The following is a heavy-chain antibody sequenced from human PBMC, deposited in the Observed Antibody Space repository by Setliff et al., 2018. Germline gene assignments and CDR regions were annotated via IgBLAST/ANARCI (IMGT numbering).Heavy chain of an antibody. J-gene: IGHJ3*01. CDR3: ARDWFCSGGDCSDVFDF. Sequence: ASVKVSCKASGYTFTTHGISWVRQVPGQGLEWMGWISTDDGDTNFAQKFQGRVTLTTDTSTGTAYMELRSLTFDDTAVYYCARDWFCSGGDCSDVFDFWGQGTMVTVSS. CDR2: ISTDDGDT. V-gene: IGHV1-18*01. CDR1: GYTFTTHG. D-gene: IGHD2-21*02.